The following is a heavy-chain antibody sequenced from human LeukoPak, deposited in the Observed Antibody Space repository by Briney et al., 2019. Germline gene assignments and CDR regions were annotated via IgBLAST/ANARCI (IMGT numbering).Heavy chain of an antibody. CDR3: ARAWGYCTGGSCYDYYYYGMDV. D-gene: IGHD2-15*01. Sequence: SETLSLTCTVSGGSINSYYWSWIRQPPGKGLEWIGYIYYSGSTNYNSSLKSRVTISVDTSKNQFSLKLSSVTAADTAVYYCARAWGYCTGGSCYDYYYYGMDVWGQGTTVTVSS. CDR2: IYYSGST. CDR1: GGSINSYY. J-gene: IGHJ6*02. V-gene: IGHV4-59*01.